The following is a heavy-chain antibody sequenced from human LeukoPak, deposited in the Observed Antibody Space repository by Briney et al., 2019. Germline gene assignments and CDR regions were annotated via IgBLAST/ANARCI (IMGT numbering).Heavy chain of an antibody. CDR1: GGSFSDYY. CDR2: INHSGST. CDR3: ARVTVATTPYYYYGMDV. Sequence: SETLSLTCAFYGGSFSDYYWSWIRQPPGRGLEWIGEINHSGSTNYKPSLKTRVTISVDTSKNQFSLSLSSVTAADTAVYYCARVTVATTPYYYYGMDVWGQGTTVTVSS. D-gene: IGHD5-12*01. V-gene: IGHV4-34*01. J-gene: IGHJ6*02.